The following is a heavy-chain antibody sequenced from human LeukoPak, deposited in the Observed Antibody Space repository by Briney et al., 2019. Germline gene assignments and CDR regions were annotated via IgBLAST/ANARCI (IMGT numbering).Heavy chain of an antibody. CDR2: IYYSGST. D-gene: IGHD6-19*01. V-gene: IGHV4-59*02. J-gene: IGHJ4*02. Sequence: SETLSLTCTVSGGSVSSYYWSWIRQPPGKGLEWIGYIYYSGSTNYNPSLKSRVTISVDTSKNQFSLKLSSVTAADTAVYYCARVSFSGWPPLYYFDYWGQGTLVTVSS. CDR3: ARVSFSGWPPLYYFDY. CDR1: GGSVSSYY.